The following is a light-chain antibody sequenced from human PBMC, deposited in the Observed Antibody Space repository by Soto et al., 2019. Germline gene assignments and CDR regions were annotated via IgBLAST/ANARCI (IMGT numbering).Light chain of an antibody. J-gene: IGLJ3*02. CDR1: SSNIGAGYD. CDR3: QSYDCSLFGYWV. V-gene: IGLV1-40*01. Sequence: QSVLTQPPSVSGAPGQRVTISCTGSSSNIGAGYDVHWYQQLPGTAPKLLIYGNSNRPSGVPDRFSGSKSGTSASLAITGLQAEDEADYYCQSYDCSLFGYWVFGGGTMVTVL. CDR2: GNS.